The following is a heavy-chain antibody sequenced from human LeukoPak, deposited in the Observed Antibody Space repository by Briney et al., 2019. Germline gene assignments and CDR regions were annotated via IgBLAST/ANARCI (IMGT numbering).Heavy chain of an antibody. J-gene: IGHJ2*01. CDR1: GGSITSYY. D-gene: IGHD6-13*01. V-gene: IGHV4-59*12. Sequence: PSETLSLTCSVSGGSITSYYWSWIRQSPGKGLEWIGQIYYSGTSNYNPSLKSRVTISVDTSRNQVSLNLSSMTAADTAVYYCARAAAGTVNWYFDLWGRGTLVTVSS. CDR2: IYYSGTS. CDR3: ARAAAGTVNWYFDL.